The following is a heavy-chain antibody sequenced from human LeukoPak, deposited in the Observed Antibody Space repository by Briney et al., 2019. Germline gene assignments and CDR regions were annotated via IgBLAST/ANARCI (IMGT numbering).Heavy chain of an antibody. Sequence: GGSLRLSCAASGFTFSNAWMSWVRQAPGKGLEWVGRIKSKTDGGTTDYAAPVKGRFTISRDNSKNTLYLQMNSLRAEDTAVYYCARGIAVAGGAFDYWGQGTLVTVSS. V-gene: IGHV3-15*01. CDR1: GFTFSNAW. J-gene: IGHJ4*02. D-gene: IGHD6-19*01. CDR3: ARGIAVAGGAFDY. CDR2: IKSKTDGGTT.